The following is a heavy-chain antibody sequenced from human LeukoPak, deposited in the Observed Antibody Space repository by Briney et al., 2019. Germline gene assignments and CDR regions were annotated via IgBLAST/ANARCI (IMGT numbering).Heavy chain of an antibody. Sequence: ASVKVSCKASGYTFTGYYMHWVRQAPGQGLEWMGWINPNSGGTNYAQKFQGRVTMTRDTSISTAYMELSSLRSEDTAVYYCARRVVGAKGRAFDIWGQGTMVTVSS. CDR1: GYTFTGYY. CDR3: ARRVVGAKGRAFDI. J-gene: IGHJ3*02. D-gene: IGHD1-26*01. CDR2: INPNSGGT. V-gene: IGHV1-2*02.